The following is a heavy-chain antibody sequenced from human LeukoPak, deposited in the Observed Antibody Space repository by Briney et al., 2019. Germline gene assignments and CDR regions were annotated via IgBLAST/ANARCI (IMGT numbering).Heavy chain of an antibody. J-gene: IGHJ4*02. CDR3: ARDVGAAAVHFDY. CDR1: GFTVSSNY. Sequence: GGSLRLSCAASGFTVSSNYMSWVRQAPGKGLEGVSVIYSGGSTYYADSVKGRFTISRDNSKNTLYLQMNSLRAEDTAVYYCARDVGAAAVHFDYWGQGTLVTVSS. D-gene: IGHD6-13*01. V-gene: IGHV3-66*01. CDR2: IYSGGST.